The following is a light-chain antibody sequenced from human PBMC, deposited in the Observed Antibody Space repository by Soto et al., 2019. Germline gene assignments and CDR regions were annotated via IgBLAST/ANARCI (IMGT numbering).Light chain of an antibody. CDR3: QQYKRFPAT. Sequence: DIQMTQSPSTLSASVGDRVTITCRASQSISSWLAWYQQKPGKAPKLLIYKASSLESGVPSRFSGSGSGTEFTLTISSLKPDDFATYYCQQYKRFPATFGPGTKVDIK. V-gene: IGKV1-5*03. CDR2: KAS. CDR1: QSISSW. J-gene: IGKJ3*01.